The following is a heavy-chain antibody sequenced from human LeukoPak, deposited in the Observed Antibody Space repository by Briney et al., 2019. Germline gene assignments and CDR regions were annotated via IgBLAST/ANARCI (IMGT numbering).Heavy chain of an antibody. CDR1: GFTFSSHS. Sequence: GGSLRLSCAASGFTFSSHSMNWVRQAPGKGLEWVSSISSSSSYIYYADSVKGRFTISRDNAKNSLYLQMNSLRAEDTAVYYCARDSSRRGGAGGYYFDYWGQGTLVTVSS. J-gene: IGHJ4*02. V-gene: IGHV3-21*01. D-gene: IGHD2-21*01. CDR3: ARDSSRRGGAGGYYFDY. CDR2: ISSSSSYI.